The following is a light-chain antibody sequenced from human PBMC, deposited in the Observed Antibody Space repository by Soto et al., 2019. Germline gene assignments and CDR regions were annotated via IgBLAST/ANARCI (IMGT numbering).Light chain of an antibody. CDR2: AAS. Sequence: DIQMTQSPSSLSASVGDRVTITCRASQSISSYLNWYQQKQGKAPKLLIYAASSLQSGVPSRFSGSGSGTDFTLTISRLQPEDFATYYCQQSYSTPTFGQGTKLEIK. V-gene: IGKV1-39*01. CDR1: QSISSY. CDR3: QQSYSTPT. J-gene: IGKJ2*01.